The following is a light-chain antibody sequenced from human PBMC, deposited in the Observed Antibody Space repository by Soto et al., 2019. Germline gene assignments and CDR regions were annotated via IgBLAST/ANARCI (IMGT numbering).Light chain of an antibody. CDR1: QSVDIN. V-gene: IGKV3D-15*01. CDR3: QQYSTYPWT. Sequence: EIVLTQSPAPLSLSAGERVTLSCMASQSVDINLAWYQQKPGQAPRLLIYGASSRATGIPDRFSGSGSATEFTLTTSSLQPDDFATYYCQQYSTYPWTFGQGTKVDIK. CDR2: GAS. J-gene: IGKJ1*01.